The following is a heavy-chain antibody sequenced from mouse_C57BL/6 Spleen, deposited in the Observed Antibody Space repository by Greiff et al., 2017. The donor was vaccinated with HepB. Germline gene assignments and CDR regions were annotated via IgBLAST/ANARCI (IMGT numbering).Heavy chain of an antibody. CDR1: GYTFTSYW. CDR3: ANYYGSSYDDYYAMDY. Sequence: QVQLQQPGAELVKPGASVKMSCKASGYTFTSYWITWVKQRPGQGLEWIGDIYPGSGSTNYNEKFKSKATLTVDTSSSTAYMQLSSLTSEDSAVYYCANYYGSSYDDYYAMDYWGQGTSVTVSS. V-gene: IGHV1-55*01. CDR2: IYPGSGST. J-gene: IGHJ4*01. D-gene: IGHD1-1*01.